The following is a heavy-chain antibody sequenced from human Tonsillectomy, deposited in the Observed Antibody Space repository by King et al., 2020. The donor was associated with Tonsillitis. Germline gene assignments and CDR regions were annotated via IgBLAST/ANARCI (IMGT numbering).Heavy chain of an antibody. D-gene: IGHD3-22*01. V-gene: IGHV3-15*01. J-gene: IGHJ4*02. CDR2: IKSKTDGGTT. CDR3: TTDITMIVVVIKDFDY. CDR1: GFTFSNAW. Sequence: VQLVESGGGLVKPGGSLRLSCAASGFTFSNAWMSWVRQAPGKGLEWVGRIKSKTDGGTTDYAAPGKGRFTISRDDSKNTLYLQMNSLKTEDTAVYYCTTDITMIVVVIKDFDYWGQGTLVTVSS.